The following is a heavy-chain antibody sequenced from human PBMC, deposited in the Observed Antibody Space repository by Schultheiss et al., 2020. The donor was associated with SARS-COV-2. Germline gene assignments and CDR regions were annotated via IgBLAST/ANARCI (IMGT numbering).Heavy chain of an antibody. CDR3: ARGDREGPYYYYGMDV. Sequence: SVKVSCKASGYTFTGYYMHWVRQAPGQGLEWMGGIIPIFGTANYAQKFQGRVTITADESTSTAYMELSSLRSEDTAVYYCARGDREGPYYYYGMDVWGQGTTVTVSS. D-gene: IGHD1-26*01. J-gene: IGHJ6*02. CDR1: GYTFTGYY. CDR2: IIPIFGTA. V-gene: IGHV1-69*13.